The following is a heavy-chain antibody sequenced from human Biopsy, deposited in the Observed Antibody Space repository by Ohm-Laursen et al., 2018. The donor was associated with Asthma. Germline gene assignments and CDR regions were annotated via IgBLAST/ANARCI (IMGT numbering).Heavy chain of an antibody. J-gene: IGHJ4*02. V-gene: IGHV1-69*13. D-gene: IGHD2-2*01. CDR3: ARKAGSCISRTCYSLDF. CDR1: GGTFSTYV. Sequence: EASVKVSCKSLGGTFSTYVIGWVRQAPEQGLEWMGGINSVFGTTTYPQKFQDRVTITADDSTSTVYMELSSLRSEDTAVYYCARKAGSCISRTCYSLDFWGQGTLVTVSS. CDR2: INSVFGTT.